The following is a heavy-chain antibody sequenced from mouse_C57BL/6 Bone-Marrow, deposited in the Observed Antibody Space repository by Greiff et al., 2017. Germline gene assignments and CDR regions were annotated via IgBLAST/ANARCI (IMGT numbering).Heavy chain of an antibody. CDR3: AREGYTAMDY. CDR1: GYTFTSYW. Sequence: QVQLQQPGAELVKPGASVTMSCKTSGYTFTSYWITWVKQRPGQGLEWIGDIYPGSGSTNYNEKFKSKATLTVDTSSSTAYMQLSSLTSEDSAVYYCAREGYTAMDYWGQGTSVTVSS. J-gene: IGHJ4*01. D-gene: IGHD2-14*01. CDR2: IYPGSGST. V-gene: IGHV1-55*01.